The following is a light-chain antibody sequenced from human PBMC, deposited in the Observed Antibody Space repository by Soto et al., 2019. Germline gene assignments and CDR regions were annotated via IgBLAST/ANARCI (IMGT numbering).Light chain of an antibody. Sequence: QSVLTQSPSASASLGASVKLTCTLNSGHSSYAIAWHQQQPEKGPRYLMKLNSDGSHSKGDGIPDRFSGSSSGAERYLTISSLQSEDEADYYCQTWGTGIQVFGGGTQLTV. CDR1: SGHSSYA. V-gene: IGLV4-69*01. CDR2: LNSDGSH. CDR3: QTWGTGIQV. J-gene: IGLJ2*01.